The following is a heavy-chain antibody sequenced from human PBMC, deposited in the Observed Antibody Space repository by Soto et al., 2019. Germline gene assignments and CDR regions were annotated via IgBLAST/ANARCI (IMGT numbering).Heavy chain of an antibody. CDR2: ISYDGSNK. CDR1: GFTFSSYG. V-gene: IGHV3-30*18. CDR3: AKDSAIGGGYDYGGDY. Sequence: QVQLVESGGGVVQPGRSLRLSCAASGFTFSSYGMHWVRQAPGKGLEWVAVISYDGSNKYYADSVKGRFTISRDNSKNTLYLQMNSLRAEVTAVYYCAKDSAIGGGYDYGGDYWGQGTLVTVSS. D-gene: IGHD5-12*01. J-gene: IGHJ4*02.